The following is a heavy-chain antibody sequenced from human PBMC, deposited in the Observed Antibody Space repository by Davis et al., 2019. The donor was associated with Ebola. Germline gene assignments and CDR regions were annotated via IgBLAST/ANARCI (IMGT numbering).Heavy chain of an antibody. D-gene: IGHD2-2*01. J-gene: IGHJ6*02. CDR3: AKDIVVVPAAPVYGMDV. CDR1: GFTFDDYA. Sequence: GESLKISCAASGFTFDDYAMHWVRQAPGKGLEWVSLISVDGGSTYYGDSVKGRFTISRDTSKTSLYLQMNSLRTEDTALYYCAKDIVVVPAAPVYGMDVWGQGTTVTVSS. CDR2: ISVDGGST. V-gene: IGHV3-43*02.